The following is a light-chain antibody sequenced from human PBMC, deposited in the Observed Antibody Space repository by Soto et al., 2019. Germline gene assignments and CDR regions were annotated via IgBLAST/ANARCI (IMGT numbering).Light chain of an antibody. Sequence: EIVMTQSPATLSVSPGERATLSCRASQSVNSNMAWYQQKPGQVPRLLIYGASTRATGIPARFSGSGSGTEVTLTITNLQPEDFAVYHCQQYDNWPPWTFGQGTKVEIK. CDR3: QQYDNWPPWT. CDR2: GAS. CDR1: QSVNSN. V-gene: IGKV3-15*01. J-gene: IGKJ1*01.